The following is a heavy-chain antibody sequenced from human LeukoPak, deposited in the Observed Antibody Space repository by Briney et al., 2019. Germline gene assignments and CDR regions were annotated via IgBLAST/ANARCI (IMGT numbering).Heavy chain of an antibody. CDR3: ARATYDYVWGSNPHWFDP. CDR1: GLTFSNAW. J-gene: IGHJ5*02. D-gene: IGHD3-16*01. CDR2: ISSSSSYI. Sequence: GGSLRLSCVASGLTFSNAWMTWVRQAPGKGLEWVSSISSSSSYIYYADSVKGRFTISRDNAKNSLYLQMNSLRAEDTAVYYCARATYDYVWGSNPHWFDPWGQGTLVTVSS. V-gene: IGHV3-21*01.